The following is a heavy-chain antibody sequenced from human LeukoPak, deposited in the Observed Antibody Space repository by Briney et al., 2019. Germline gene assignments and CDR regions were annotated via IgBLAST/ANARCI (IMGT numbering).Heavy chain of an antibody. Sequence: GGSLRLSCAASGFTLSSYWMSWVRQAPGKGLEWVANIKQDGSEKYYVDSVKGRFTISRDNAKNSLYLQMNSLRAEDTAVYYCARLRFDCSSTSCYKSRYYYMDVWGKGTTVTVSS. J-gene: IGHJ6*03. CDR3: ARLRFDCSSTSCYKSRYYYMDV. V-gene: IGHV3-7*01. CDR1: GFTLSSYW. D-gene: IGHD2-2*02. CDR2: IKQDGSEK.